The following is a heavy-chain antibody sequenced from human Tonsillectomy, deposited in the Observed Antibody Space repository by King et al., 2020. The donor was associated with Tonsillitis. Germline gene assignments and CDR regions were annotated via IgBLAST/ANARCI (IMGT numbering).Heavy chain of an antibody. Sequence: DVQLVESGGGLVQPGGSLRLSCAASGFTFSSFAMTWVRQAPGKGLEWVSSISDSAGGTYYADSVNGRFTISRDNSKNTLYLQVNGLRAEDTAVYYCAKLLRSGYHLYYMDVWGKGTTVTVSS. CDR1: GFTFSSFA. CDR2: ISDSAGGT. J-gene: IGHJ6*03. V-gene: IGHV3-23*04. D-gene: IGHD3-3*01. CDR3: AKLLRSGYHLYYMDV.